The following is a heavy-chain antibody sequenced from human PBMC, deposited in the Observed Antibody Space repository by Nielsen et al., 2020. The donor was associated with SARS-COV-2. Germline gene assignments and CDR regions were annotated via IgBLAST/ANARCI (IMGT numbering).Heavy chain of an antibody. J-gene: IGHJ4*02. CDR2: IRTKAHGGTT. D-gene: IGHD3-10*01. CDR1: GFTFSSYA. Sequence: GESLKISCAASGFTFSSYAMSWVRQTPGKGLEWVGFIRTKAHGGTTEYAASVKGRFTISRDDSKSIAYLQMNSLKTEDTAVYYCTRVYYYGSGSLDYWGQGTLVTVSS. V-gene: IGHV3-49*04. CDR3: TRVYYYGSGSLDY.